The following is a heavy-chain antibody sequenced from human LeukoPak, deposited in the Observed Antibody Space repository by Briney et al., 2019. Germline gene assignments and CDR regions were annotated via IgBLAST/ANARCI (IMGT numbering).Heavy chain of an antibody. CDR1: GFTFSDYY. D-gene: IGHD3-10*01. CDR2: ISSSGSTI. V-gene: IGHV3-11*01. CDR3: AREMVRGVIIWFDP. Sequence: GGSLRLSCAASGFTFSDYYMSWIRQAPGKGLEWVSYISSSGSTIYYADSVKGRFTISRDNAKNSLYLQMNSLRAEDTAVYYCAREMVRGVIIWFDPWGQGTLVTVSS. J-gene: IGHJ5*02.